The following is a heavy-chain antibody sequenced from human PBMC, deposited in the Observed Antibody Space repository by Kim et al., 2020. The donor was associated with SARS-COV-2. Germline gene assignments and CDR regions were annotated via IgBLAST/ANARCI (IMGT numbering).Heavy chain of an antibody. Sequence: GGSLRLSCAASGFTFSSYAMHWVRQAPGKGLEWVAVISYDGSNKYYADSVKGRFTISRDNSKNTLYLQMNSLRAEDTAVYYCARLVVPAAHEYFQDWGQGTLVTVSS. V-gene: IGHV3-30*04. CDR2: ISYDGSNK. CDR1: GFTFSSYA. J-gene: IGHJ1*01. D-gene: IGHD2-2*01. CDR3: ARLVVPAAHEYFQD.